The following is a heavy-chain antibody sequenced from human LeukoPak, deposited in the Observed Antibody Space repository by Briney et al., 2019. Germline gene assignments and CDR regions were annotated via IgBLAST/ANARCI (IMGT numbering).Heavy chain of an antibody. V-gene: IGHV3-74*01. CDR2: INSDGSST. CDR1: GFTFSSYW. Sequence: GGSLRLSCAASGFTFSSYWMHWVRQAPGKGLVWVSRINSDGSSTSYADSVKGRFTISRDNAKNTLYLQMNSLRAEDTAVYYCATYDYGDQYYFDYGGQGTLVTVSS. D-gene: IGHD4-17*01. J-gene: IGHJ4*02. CDR3: ATYDYGDQYYFDY.